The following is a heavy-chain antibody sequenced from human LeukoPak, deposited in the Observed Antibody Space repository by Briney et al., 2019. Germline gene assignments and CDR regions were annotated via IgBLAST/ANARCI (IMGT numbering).Heavy chain of an antibody. V-gene: IGHV3-11*01. D-gene: IGHD5-12*01. CDR1: GFTFSDYY. Sequence: PGGSLRLSCAASGFTFSDYYMSWIRQAPGKGLEWVSYTSSSGSTIYYADSVKGRFTISRDNAKNSLYLQMNSLRAEDTAVCYCARDPGSSGLTHYYYYGMDVWGQGTTVTVSS. CDR2: TSSSGSTI. J-gene: IGHJ6*02. CDR3: ARDPGSSGLTHYYYYGMDV.